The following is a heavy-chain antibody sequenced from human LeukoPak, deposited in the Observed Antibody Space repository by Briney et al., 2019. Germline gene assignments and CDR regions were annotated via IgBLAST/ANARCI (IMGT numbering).Heavy chain of an antibody. Sequence: ASVKVSCKASGYTFTSYDINWVRQATGQGLEWMGWMNPNSGNTGYAQKFQGRVTMTRNTSISTAYMELSSLRSEDTAVYYCARDASDALRFGELSLPGEWGQGTLVTVSS. CDR2: MNPNSGNT. D-gene: IGHD3-16*02. J-gene: IGHJ4*02. CDR1: GYTFTSYD. CDR3: ARDASDALRFGELSLPGE. V-gene: IGHV1-8*01.